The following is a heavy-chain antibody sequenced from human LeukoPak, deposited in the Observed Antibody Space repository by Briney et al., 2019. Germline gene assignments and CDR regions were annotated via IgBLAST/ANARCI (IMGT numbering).Heavy chain of an antibody. Sequence: SQTLSLTCTVSGGSISSGDYYWSWIRQPPGKGLEWIGFIYYSGSAYYNPSLKSRLTISVDTSKNQFSLKLSSVTAADTAVYYCARGLARFYGAASDYWGQGTLVIVSS. J-gene: IGHJ4*02. V-gene: IGHV4-30-4*01. CDR2: IYYSGSA. D-gene: IGHD3-3*02. CDR1: GGSISSGDYY. CDR3: ARGLARFYGAASDY.